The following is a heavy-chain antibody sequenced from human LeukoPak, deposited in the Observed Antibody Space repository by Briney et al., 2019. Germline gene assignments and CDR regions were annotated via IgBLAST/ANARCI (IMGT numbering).Heavy chain of an antibody. CDR3: ARVAYSSGWYCDY. CDR1: GGSISSTNW. CDR2: ISHSGST. V-gene: IGHV4-4*02. D-gene: IGHD6-19*01. J-gene: IGHJ4*02. Sequence: SGTLSLTCAVSGGSISSTNWWSWVRQPPGKGLEWIGEISHSGSTNYNPSLKSRVTISVDKSKNQFSLKLSSVTAADTAVYYCARVAYSSGWYCDYWGQGTLVTVSS.